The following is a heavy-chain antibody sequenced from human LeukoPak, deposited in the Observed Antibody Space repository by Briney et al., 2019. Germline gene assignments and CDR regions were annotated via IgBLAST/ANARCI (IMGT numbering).Heavy chain of an antibody. Sequence: ASVKVSCKASGGTFSSYTITWVRKAPGQGLEWMGGISPISGTTNYAQKFQGRVTITTDESTSTAYMELSSLRSEDTAVYYCASPPTGTTTTGEYYFDYWGAGTLVTVSS. J-gene: IGHJ4*02. V-gene: IGHV1-69*05. D-gene: IGHD1-1*01. CDR1: GGTFSSYT. CDR3: ASPPTGTTTTGEYYFDY. CDR2: ISPISGTT.